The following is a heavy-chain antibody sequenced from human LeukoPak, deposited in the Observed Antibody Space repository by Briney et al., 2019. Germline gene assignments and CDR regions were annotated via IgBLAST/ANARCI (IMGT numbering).Heavy chain of an antibody. CDR1: AGSFSGYY. D-gene: IGHD3-16*02. Sequence: SQTLSLTCAVYAGSFSGYYWSWIRQPQGKGLEWIGEINHSGSTNYNTTLRSRVTISVDTSKNQFSLKLSSVTAADTAVYYCARRRRYYDYIWGSYRYTGFDYWGQGTLVTVSS. V-gene: IGHV4-34*01. CDR2: INHSGST. J-gene: IGHJ4*02. CDR3: ARRRRYYDYIWGSYRYTGFDY.